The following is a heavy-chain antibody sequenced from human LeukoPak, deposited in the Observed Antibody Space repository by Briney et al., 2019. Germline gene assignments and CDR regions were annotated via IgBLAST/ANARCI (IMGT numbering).Heavy chain of an antibody. CDR2: INPNSGGT. Sequence: ASVKVSCKASGYTFTSYYMHWVRQAPGQGLEWMGWINPNSGGTNYAQKFQGWVTMTRDTSISTAYMELSRLRSDDTAVYYCARDLLFYDFWSGYPTYGMDVWGQGTTVTVSS. D-gene: IGHD3-3*01. CDR3: ARDLLFYDFWSGYPTYGMDV. V-gene: IGHV1-2*04. CDR1: GYTFTSYY. J-gene: IGHJ6*02.